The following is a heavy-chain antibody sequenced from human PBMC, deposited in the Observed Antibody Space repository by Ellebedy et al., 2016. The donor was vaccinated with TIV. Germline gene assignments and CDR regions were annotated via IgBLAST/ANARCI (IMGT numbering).Heavy chain of an antibody. V-gene: IGHV3-7*03. CDR3: ARDRVGWLDY. CDR1: EFTFGNYW. Sequence: PGGSLRLSCTASEFTFGNYWMTWVRQAPGKGLEWLANIKQDGSEKRYVDSVKGRFSISRDNTKNSLFLQMNSLRAEDTAVYYCARDRVGWLDYWGQGTLATVSS. D-gene: IGHD6-19*01. J-gene: IGHJ4*02. CDR2: IKQDGSEK.